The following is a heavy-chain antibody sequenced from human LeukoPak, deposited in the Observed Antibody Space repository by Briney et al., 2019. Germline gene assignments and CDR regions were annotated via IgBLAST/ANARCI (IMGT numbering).Heavy chain of an antibody. Sequence: LPGGSLRLSCAASGFTFSTYGMHWVRQAPGKGLEWVAFIRYDGSNKYHADSVKGRFTISRDNSKNTLYLQMNSLRAEDTAVYYCAKEGYCSSTSCYTYMDVWGKGTTVTVSS. J-gene: IGHJ6*03. CDR1: GFTFSTYG. V-gene: IGHV3-30*02. D-gene: IGHD2-2*02. CDR2: IRYDGSNK. CDR3: AKEGYCSSTSCYTYMDV.